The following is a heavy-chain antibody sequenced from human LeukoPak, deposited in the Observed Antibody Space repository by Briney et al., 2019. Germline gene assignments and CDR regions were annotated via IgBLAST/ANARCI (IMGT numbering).Heavy chain of an antibody. J-gene: IGHJ6*03. V-gene: IGHV4-61*02. CDR1: GGSISSGSYS. CDR3: ARVRGDYGEDSYYYYMDV. CDR2: IYTSGST. D-gene: IGHD4-17*01. Sequence: SETLSLTCTVSGGSISSGSYSWSWIRQPAGKGLEWIGRIYTSGSTNYNPSLKSRVTISVDTSKNQLSLKLSSVTAADAAVYYCARVRGDYGEDSYYYYMDVWGKGTTVTISS.